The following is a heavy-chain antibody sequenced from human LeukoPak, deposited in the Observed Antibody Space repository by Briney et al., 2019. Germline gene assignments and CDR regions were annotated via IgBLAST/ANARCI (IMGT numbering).Heavy chain of an antibody. CDR2: IKQDGSEK. D-gene: IGHD6-13*01. CDR1: GFTFSSYW. CDR3: ARVFAAAAGLYYYGMDV. J-gene: IGHJ6*02. Sequence: GGSLRLSCAASGFTFSSYWMSWVRQAPGKGLEWVAHIKQDGSEKYYVDSVKGRFTISRDNAKNSLYLQMNSLRAEDTAVYYCARVFAAAAGLYYYGMDVWGQGTTVTVSS. V-gene: IGHV3-7*03.